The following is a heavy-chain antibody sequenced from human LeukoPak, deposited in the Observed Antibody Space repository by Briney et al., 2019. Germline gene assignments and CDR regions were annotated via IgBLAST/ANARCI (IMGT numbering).Heavy chain of an antibody. J-gene: IGHJ6*02. Sequence: GGSLRLSCAASGFTFSDYAMTWVRQDPGKGLEWISTISGSGGSTYYADSVKGRFTISRDNAKNTLYLQMNSLRAEDTAVYYCARDRHYNMDVWGQGTTVTVSS. V-gene: IGHV3-23*01. CDR2: ISGSGGST. CDR3: ARDRHYNMDV. CDR1: GFTFSDYA.